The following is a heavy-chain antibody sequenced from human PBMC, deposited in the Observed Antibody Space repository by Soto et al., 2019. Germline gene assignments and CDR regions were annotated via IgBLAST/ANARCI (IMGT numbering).Heavy chain of an antibody. D-gene: IGHD3-16*01. CDR3: GTSGRGGGY. Sequence: EVQLVESGGGLIQPGGSLRLSCAVSGFTVSNNYMSWVRQAPGKGLEGVSVIYSGGYTAYGDSVKGRFTISRDNSKNTLHLQINMGRPVDPAVYCCGTSGRGGGYWGQGTLVTVSS. J-gene: IGHJ4*02. CDR1: GFTVSNNY. CDR2: IYSGGYT. V-gene: IGHV3-53*01.